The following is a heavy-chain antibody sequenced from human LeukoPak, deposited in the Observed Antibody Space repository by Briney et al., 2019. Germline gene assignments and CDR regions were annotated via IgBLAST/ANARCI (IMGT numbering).Heavy chain of an antibody. CDR3: ARDPRPDYYDSSGYFDY. D-gene: IGHD3-22*01. CDR2: INPNSGGT. J-gene: IGHJ4*02. V-gene: IGHV1-2*02. Sequence: ASVKVSCKASGYTFTSYYIHWVRQAPGQGLEWMGWINPNSGGTNYAQKFQGRVTMTRDTSISTTYMELSRLTTDDTAVHYCARDPRPDYYDSSGYFDYWGQGTLVTVSS. CDR1: GYTFTSYY.